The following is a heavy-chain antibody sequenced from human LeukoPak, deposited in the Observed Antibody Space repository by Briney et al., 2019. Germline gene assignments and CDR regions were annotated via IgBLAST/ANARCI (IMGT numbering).Heavy chain of an antibody. J-gene: IGHJ6*04. D-gene: IGHD6-13*01. V-gene: IGHV1-69*13. CDR3: AREGEQLAYYCGMDV. Sequence: SVKVSCKASGGTFSSYAISWVRQAPGQGLEWMGGIIPIFGTANYAQKFQGRVTITADESTSTAYMELSSLRSEDTAVYYCAREGEQLAYYCGMDVWGKGTTVTVSS. CDR2: IIPIFGTA. CDR1: GGTFSSYA.